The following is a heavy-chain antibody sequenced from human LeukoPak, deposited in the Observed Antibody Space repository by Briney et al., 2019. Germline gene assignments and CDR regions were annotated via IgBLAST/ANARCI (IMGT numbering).Heavy chain of an antibody. CDR2: IYHSGST. CDR3: ARASGYNGVDY. D-gene: IGHD5-12*01. CDR1: GGSISSSSYY. J-gene: IGHJ4*02. Sequence: PSETLSLTCTVSGGSISSSSYYWGCIRQPPGKGLEWIGSIYHSGSTYYNPSLKSRVTISVDTSRNQFSLKLSSVTAADTAVYYCARASGYNGVDYWGQGTLVTVSS. V-gene: IGHV4-39*07.